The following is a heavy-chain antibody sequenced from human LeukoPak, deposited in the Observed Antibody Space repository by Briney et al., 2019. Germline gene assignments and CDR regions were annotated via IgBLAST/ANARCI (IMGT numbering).Heavy chain of an antibody. J-gene: IGHJ3*02. V-gene: IGHV3-53*01. CDR1: GLIVSSNY. CDR3: ARALNGFDI. CDR2: IYSGGSI. Sequence: GGSLRLFCAASGLIVSSNYMTWVRQAPGKGLEWVSVIYSGGSIYYADSVKGRFTISRDNSRNTLYLQMNSLRAEDTAVYYRARALNGFDIWGPGTLVTVSS.